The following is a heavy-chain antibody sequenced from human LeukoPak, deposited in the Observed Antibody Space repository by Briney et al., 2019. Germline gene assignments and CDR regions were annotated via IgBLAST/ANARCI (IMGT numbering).Heavy chain of an antibody. CDR2: IVVGSGNT. V-gene: IGHV1-58*01. CDR1: GFTFTSSA. Sequence: GTSVRVSCKASGFTFTSSAVQWVRQARGQRLEWIGWIVVGSGNTNYAQKFQERVTITRDMSTSTAYMELSSLRSEDTAVYYCAASPRYITGNDYWGQGTLVTVSS. CDR3: AASPRYITGNDY. D-gene: IGHD1-20*01. J-gene: IGHJ4*02.